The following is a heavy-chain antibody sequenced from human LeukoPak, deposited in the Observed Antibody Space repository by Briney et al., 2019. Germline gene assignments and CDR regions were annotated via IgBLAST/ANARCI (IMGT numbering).Heavy chain of an antibody. Sequence: GGSLRLSCAASGFTFSSYVMHWVRQAPGKGLEGVAIISYGGSNEYYADSVKGRFTISRDNSKNTLYLQMNSLRAADTAVYYCARAYSALYYYYMDVWGKGTTVTVSS. CDR3: ARAYSALYYYYMDV. V-gene: IGHV3-30*04. D-gene: IGHD4-11*01. CDR1: GFTFSSYV. CDR2: ISYGGSNE. J-gene: IGHJ6*03.